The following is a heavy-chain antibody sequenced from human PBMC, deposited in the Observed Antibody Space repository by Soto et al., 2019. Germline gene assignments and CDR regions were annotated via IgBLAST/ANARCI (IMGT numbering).Heavy chain of an antibody. Sequence: EVQLVESGGGLVQSGGSLRHSCAASGFTFSSYWMSWVRQAPGKGLEWVANIKQDGSEKYYVDSVRGRFTISRDNAKNALYLQMNSLRAEDTAVYYCAKDAGITGTTADFDYWGQGTLVTVSS. CDR1: GFTFSSYW. J-gene: IGHJ4*02. CDR2: IKQDGSEK. V-gene: IGHV3-7*03. D-gene: IGHD1-7*01. CDR3: AKDAGITGTTADFDY.